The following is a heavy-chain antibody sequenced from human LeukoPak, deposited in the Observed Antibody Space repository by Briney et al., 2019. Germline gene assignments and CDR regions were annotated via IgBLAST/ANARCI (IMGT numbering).Heavy chain of an antibody. V-gene: IGHV1-2*02. D-gene: IGHD6-19*01. J-gene: IGHJ4*02. CDR1: GHTFTGYY. CDR3: ATSSGWKSNIDY. CDR2: INPNSGGT. Sequence: GASVKVSCKASGHTFTGYYMHWVRQAPGQGLEWMGWINPNSGGTNYAQKFQGRVTMTRDTSISTAYMELSRLRSDDTAVFYCATSSGWKSNIDYWGQGTLVTVSS.